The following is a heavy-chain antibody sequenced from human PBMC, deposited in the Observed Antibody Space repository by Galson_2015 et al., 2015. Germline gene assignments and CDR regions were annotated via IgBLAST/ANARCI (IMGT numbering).Heavy chain of an antibody. J-gene: IGHJ5*02. CDR3: ARGKDITGYYDILTGYWGGFDP. D-gene: IGHD3-9*01. CDR1: GFTFSSYA. Sequence: SLRLSCAASGFTFSSYAMHWVRQAPGKGLEWVAVISYDGSNKYYADSVKGRFTISRDNSKNTLYLQMNSLRAEDTAVYYCARGKDITGYYDILTGYWGGFDPWGQGTLVTVSS. CDR2: ISYDGSNK. V-gene: IGHV3-30-3*01.